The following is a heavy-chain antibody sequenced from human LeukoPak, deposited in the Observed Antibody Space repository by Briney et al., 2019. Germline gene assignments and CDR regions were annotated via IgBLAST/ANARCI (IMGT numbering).Heavy chain of an antibody. CDR2: IYPGDSDT. Sequence: GASLKISCKGSGSSFTSYWIGWVRPLPGKGLEWMGIIYPGDSDTSYSPSFQGQVTISADKSISTAFLQWSSLKASDTALYYCARARGSSWYFREFDYWGQGTLVTVSS. V-gene: IGHV5-51*01. D-gene: IGHD6-13*01. CDR3: ARARGSSWYFREFDY. CDR1: GSSFTSYW. J-gene: IGHJ4*02.